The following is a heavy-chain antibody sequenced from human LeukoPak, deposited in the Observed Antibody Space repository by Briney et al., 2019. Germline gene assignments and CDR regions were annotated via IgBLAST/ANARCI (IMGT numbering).Heavy chain of an antibody. V-gene: IGHV4-59*01. CDR2: INYSGST. J-gene: IGHJ4*02. CDR3: ARLTDDYFDY. Sequence: PSETLSLTCSVSGGSISNYYWSWIRQPPGKGLEWIGYINYSGSTSYKSSLKSRVTISVDTSKNQFSLKLSSVTAADTAVYYCARLTDDYFDYWGQGTLVTVSS. CDR1: GGSISNYY.